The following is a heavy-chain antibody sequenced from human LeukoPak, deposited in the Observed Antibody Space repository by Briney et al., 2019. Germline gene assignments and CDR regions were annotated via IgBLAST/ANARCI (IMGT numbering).Heavy chain of an antibody. Sequence: PGGSLRLSCAASGFTFTSHVMRWVRQAPGKGLEWVAVISQDGGTKFYADSVRGRFTISRDNSKNTLFLQMNTSPEDTAVYYCAKGAVVGTIGNFDDWGQGILVTVSS. V-gene: IGHV3-30-3*01. CDR2: ISQDGGTK. CDR3: AKGAVVGTIGNFDD. CDR1: GFTFTSHV. J-gene: IGHJ4*02. D-gene: IGHD6-19*01.